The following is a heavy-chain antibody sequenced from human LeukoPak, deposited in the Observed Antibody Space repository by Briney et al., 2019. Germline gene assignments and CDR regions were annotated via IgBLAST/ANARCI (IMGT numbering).Heavy chain of an antibody. J-gene: IGHJ4*02. Sequence: GGSLRLSCAASGFTFSSYAMSWVRQAPGKGLEWVSAISGSGGSTYYADSVKGRFTISRDNSKNTLYPQMNSLRAEDTAVYYCAKEGSRVGATTRYYWGQGTLVTVSS. D-gene: IGHD1-26*01. CDR2: ISGSGGST. CDR1: GFTFSSYA. CDR3: AKEGSRVGATTRYY. V-gene: IGHV3-23*01.